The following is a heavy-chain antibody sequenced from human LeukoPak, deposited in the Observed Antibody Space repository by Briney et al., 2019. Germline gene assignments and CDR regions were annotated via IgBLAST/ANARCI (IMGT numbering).Heavy chain of an antibody. CDR2: ISYDGSNK. V-gene: IGHV3-30*03. D-gene: IGHD3-10*01. J-gene: IGHJ4*02. CDR1: GFTFSSYG. CDR3: ARVVYYGSGSYPDY. Sequence: PGGSLRLSCAASGFTFSSYGMHWVRQAPGKGLEWVAVISYDGSNKYYADSVKGRFTISRDNSKNTLYLQMNSLRAEDTAVYYCARVVYYGSGSYPDYWGQGTLVTVSS.